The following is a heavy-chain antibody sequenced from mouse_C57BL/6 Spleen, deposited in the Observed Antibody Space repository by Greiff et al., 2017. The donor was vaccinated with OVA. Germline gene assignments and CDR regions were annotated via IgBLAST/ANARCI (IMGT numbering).Heavy chain of an antibody. D-gene: IGHD2-4*01. CDR2: IYPGDGDT. CDR1: GYAFSSSW. CDR3: ARGYDYDGFDY. Sequence: QVQLKESGPELVKPGASVKISCKASGYAFSSSWMNWVKQRPGKGLEWIGRIYPGDGDTNYNGKFKGKATLTADKSSSTAYMQLSSLTSEDSAVYFCARGYDYDGFDYWGQGTTLTVSS. J-gene: IGHJ2*01. V-gene: IGHV1-82*01.